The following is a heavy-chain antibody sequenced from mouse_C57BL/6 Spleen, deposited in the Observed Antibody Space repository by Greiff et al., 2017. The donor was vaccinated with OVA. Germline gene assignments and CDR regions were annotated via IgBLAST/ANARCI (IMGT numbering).Heavy chain of an antibody. CDR3: AGYENYFDY. CDR2: ISNGGGST. Sequence: EVNLVESGGGLVQPGGSLKLSCAASGFTFSDYYMYWVRQTPEQRLEWVAYISNGGGSTYYPDTVKGRFTISRDNAKNTLYLQMSRLKSEDTAMYYCAGYENYFDYWGQGTTLTVSS. J-gene: IGHJ2*01. D-gene: IGHD2-10*02. V-gene: IGHV5-12*01. CDR1: GFTFSDYY.